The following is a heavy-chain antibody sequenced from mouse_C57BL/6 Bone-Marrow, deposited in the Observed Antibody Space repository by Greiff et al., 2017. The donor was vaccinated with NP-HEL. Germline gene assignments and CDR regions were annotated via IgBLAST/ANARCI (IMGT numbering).Heavy chain of an antibody. D-gene: IGHD1-1*01. Sequence: EVKLVESGGDLVKPGGSLKLSCAASGFTFSSYGMSWVRQTPDKRLEWVATISSGGSYTYYPDSVKGRFTISRDNAKNTLYLQMSSLKSEDTAMYYCARHILDITTVVDYFDYWGQGTTLTVSS. CDR2: ISSGGSYT. CDR1: GFTFSSYG. V-gene: IGHV5-6*01. J-gene: IGHJ2*01. CDR3: ARHILDITTVVDYFDY.